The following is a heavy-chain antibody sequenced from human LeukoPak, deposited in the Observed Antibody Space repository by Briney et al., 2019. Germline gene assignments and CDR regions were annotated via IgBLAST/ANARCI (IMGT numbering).Heavy chain of an antibody. D-gene: IGHD6-19*01. J-gene: IGHJ4*02. CDR3: ATAVASSSGWYADY. V-gene: IGHV3-33*01. CDR1: GFTSRSYG. CDR2: IWYDGSNK. Sequence: GGSLRLSCAASGFTSRSYGMHWVRQAPGKGLEWVAVIWYDGSNKYYADSVKGRFTVSRDNSKNTLYLQMNSLRAEDTAVYYCATAVASSSGWYADYWGQGTLVTVSS.